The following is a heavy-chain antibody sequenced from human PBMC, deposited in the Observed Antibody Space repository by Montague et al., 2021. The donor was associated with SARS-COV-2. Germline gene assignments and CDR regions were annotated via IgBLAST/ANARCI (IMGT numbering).Heavy chain of an antibody. CDR1: GGSISTYY. D-gene: IGHD1-26*01. CDR2: IYYSGSI. J-gene: IGHJ4*02. CDR3: ARLRGRGYYFDY. V-gene: IGHV4-59*08. Sequence: SETLSLTCTVSGGSISTYYWSWIRQPPGKGLDWIGYIYYSGSINYNPSLKSRVTISVDTSKNQFSLKLSSVTAADTAMYYCARLRGRGYYFDYWGQGTLVTVSS.